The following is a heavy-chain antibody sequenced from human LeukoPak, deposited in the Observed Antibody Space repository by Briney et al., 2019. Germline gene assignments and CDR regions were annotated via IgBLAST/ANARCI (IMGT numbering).Heavy chain of an antibody. J-gene: IGHJ3*02. Sequence: PSETLSLTCTVSGGSISSYYWSWIRQPPGKGLEWIGYIYYSGSTNYNPSLKSRVTISVDTSKHQFSLKLSSVTAADTAVYYCARRRSGHDAFDIWGQGTMVTVSS. CDR3: ARRRSGHDAFDI. CDR1: GGSISSYY. D-gene: IGHD3-3*01. CDR2: IYYSGST. V-gene: IGHV4-59*01.